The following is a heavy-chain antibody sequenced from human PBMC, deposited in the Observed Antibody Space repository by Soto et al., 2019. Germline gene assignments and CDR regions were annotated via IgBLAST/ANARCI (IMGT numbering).Heavy chain of an antibody. Sequence: QLQLQESGSGLVKPSQTLSLTCAVSGGSISSGGYSWSWIRQPPGKGLEWIGYIYHSGSTYYNPYLKRRVPISVDRSQNQFSLKLSSVTAADTAVDYCARGPTTTGGLYYYFDGMDVWGKGTTVTVSS. D-gene: IGHD1-1*01. J-gene: IGHJ6*04. CDR2: IYHSGST. V-gene: IGHV4-30-2*01. CDR1: GGSISSGGYS. CDR3: ARGPTTTGGLYYYFDGMDV.